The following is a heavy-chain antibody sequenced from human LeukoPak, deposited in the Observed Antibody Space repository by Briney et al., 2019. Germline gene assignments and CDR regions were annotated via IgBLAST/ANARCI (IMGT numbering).Heavy chain of an antibody. CDR2: IYPGDSDT. D-gene: IGHD3-10*01. V-gene: IGHV5-51*01. J-gene: IGHJ4*02. CDR3: ARQWYYDSAIGY. Sequence: GESLKISCEGSGYKFTTYWIGWVRQVPGKGLEWMGIIYPGDSDTKYSPSFQGQVTISADRSISTAYLQWTSLKASDTAMYHCARQWYYDSAIGYWGQGTLVTVSS. CDR1: GYKFTTYW.